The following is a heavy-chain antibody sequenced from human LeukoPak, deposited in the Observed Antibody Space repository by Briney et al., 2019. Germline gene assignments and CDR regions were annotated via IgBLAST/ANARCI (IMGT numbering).Heavy chain of an antibody. J-gene: IGHJ3*02. D-gene: IGHD2-2*01. CDR2: IYSGGST. V-gene: IGHV3-53*01. CDR3: ARDTGYCSSTSCYGAFDI. Sequence: PGGSLGLSCAASGFTVSSNYMSWVRQAPGKGLEWVSVIYSGGSTYYADSVKGRFTISRDNSKNTLYLQMNSLRAEDTAVYYCARDTGYCSSTSCYGAFDIWGQGTVVTVSS. CDR1: GFTVSSNY.